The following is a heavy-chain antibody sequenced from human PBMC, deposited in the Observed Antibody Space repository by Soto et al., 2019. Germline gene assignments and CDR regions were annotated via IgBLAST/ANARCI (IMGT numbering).Heavy chain of an antibody. D-gene: IGHD1-1*01. CDR2: VYYGGST. V-gene: IGHV4-61*08. CDR1: GGSVSSGDYY. Sequence: KPSETLSLTCTVSGGSVSSGDYYWSWIRQPPGKGLQWIGYVYYGGSTDYNPSLKSRVTISVDTSKNQFSLKLTSVTVADTAVYYCARERTGDPTFFDYWGQGTLVTVSS. CDR3: ARERTGDPTFFDY. J-gene: IGHJ4*02.